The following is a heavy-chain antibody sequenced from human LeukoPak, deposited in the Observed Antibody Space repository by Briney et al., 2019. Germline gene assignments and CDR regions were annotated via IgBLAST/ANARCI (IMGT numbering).Heavy chain of an antibody. Sequence: SETLSLTCTVSGGCISSYYWSWIRQPPGKGLEWIGYIYYSGSTNYNPSLKSRVTISVDTSKNQFSLKLSSVTAADTAVYYCARGLEPMEFDYWGQGTLVTVSS. CDR3: ARGLEPMEFDY. V-gene: IGHV4-59*01. CDR1: GGCISSYY. J-gene: IGHJ4*02. D-gene: IGHD1-1*01. CDR2: IYYSGST.